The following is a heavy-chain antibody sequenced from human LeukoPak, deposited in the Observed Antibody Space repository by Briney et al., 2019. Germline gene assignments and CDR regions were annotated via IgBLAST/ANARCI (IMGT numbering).Heavy chain of an antibody. V-gene: IGHV3-21*01. D-gene: IGHD6-13*01. J-gene: IGHJ6*03. CDR1: GFTFSYYS. Sequence: GGSLRLSCAASGFTFSYYSMNWVRQAPGRGLEWVSCISSSSSLIFYSDSVRGRFTIPRDNAKNLLYLHMNSLRVEDTAVYYCAKVDRGDYSSSPVPYYNYYMNVWGKGTTVTVSS. CDR2: ISSSSSLI. CDR3: AKVDRGDYSSSPVPYYNYYMNV.